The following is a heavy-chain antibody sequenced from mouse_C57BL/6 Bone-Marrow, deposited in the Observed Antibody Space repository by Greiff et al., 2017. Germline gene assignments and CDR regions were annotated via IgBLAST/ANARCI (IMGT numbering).Heavy chain of an antibody. CDR2: ISNGGGST. J-gene: IGHJ4*01. CDR1: GFTFSDYY. V-gene: IGHV5-12*01. D-gene: IGHD2-3*01. Sequence: EVKLVESGGGLVQPGGSLKLSCAASGFTFSDYYMYWVRQTPEKRLEWVAYISNGGGSTYYPDTVKGRFTISRDNAKNTLYLQMSRLKSEDTAMYYCARRDGYSYAMDYWGQGTSVTVSS. CDR3: ARRDGYSYAMDY.